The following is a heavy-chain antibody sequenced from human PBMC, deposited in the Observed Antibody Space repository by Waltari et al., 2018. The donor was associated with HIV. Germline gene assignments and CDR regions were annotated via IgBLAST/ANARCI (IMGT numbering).Heavy chain of an antibody. D-gene: IGHD3-16*01. CDR3: TTAPGGDY. Sequence: VQLVESGGGLVQPGGSLKRSCAASGFILRDSAVHWVRQASGKGLEWVGHIRTKPYTFATIYAESVKGRFTFSRDDSKNTAYLEMDSLKTEDTAMYYCTTAPGGDYWGQGTLVTVSS. J-gene: IGHJ4*02. CDR2: IRTKPYTFAT. CDR1: GFILRDSA. V-gene: IGHV3-73*02.